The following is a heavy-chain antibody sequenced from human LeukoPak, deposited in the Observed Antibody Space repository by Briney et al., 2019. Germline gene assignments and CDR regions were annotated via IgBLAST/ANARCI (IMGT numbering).Heavy chain of an antibody. CDR2: IYYSGST. Sequence: SETLSLTCAVSGDSIRSYYWSWIRQPPGKGLEWIGYIYYSGSTNYNPSLKSRVTISLDTSKNQFSLKLSSVTAADTALYYCASGVLIPAAFMDVWGKGTTVTVSS. V-gene: IGHV4-59*01. CDR3: ASGVLIPAAFMDV. J-gene: IGHJ6*03. CDR1: GDSIRSYY. D-gene: IGHD2-2*01.